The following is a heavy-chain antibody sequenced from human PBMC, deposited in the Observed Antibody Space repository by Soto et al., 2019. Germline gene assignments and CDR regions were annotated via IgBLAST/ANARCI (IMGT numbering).Heavy chain of an antibody. Sequence: PRLSCVASGFMFTRSTMNWVRQAPGKGLEWVSSITSASDYIFYADSVKGRFTISRDNAKNSLYLQMNSLRAEDAAVYYCARVGTGSSTPLDIWGQGTMVTVSS. J-gene: IGHJ3*02. D-gene: IGHD3-9*01. CDR3: ARVGTGSSTPLDI. CDR2: ITSASDYI. CDR1: GFMFTRST. V-gene: IGHV3-21*01.